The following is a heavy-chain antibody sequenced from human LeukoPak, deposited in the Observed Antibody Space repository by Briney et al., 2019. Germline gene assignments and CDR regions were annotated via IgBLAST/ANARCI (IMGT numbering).Heavy chain of an antibody. J-gene: IGHJ4*02. D-gene: IGHD5-18*01. Sequence: PSETLSLTCTVSGGSISSYYWSWIRQPPGKGLEWIGYIYYSGSTNYNPSLKSRVTISVDTSKNQFSLKLSSVTAADTAVYYRARAVDTAMVTPHYFDYWGQGTLVTVSS. CDR1: GGSISSYY. CDR2: IYYSGST. CDR3: ARAVDTAMVTPHYFDY. V-gene: IGHV4-59*01.